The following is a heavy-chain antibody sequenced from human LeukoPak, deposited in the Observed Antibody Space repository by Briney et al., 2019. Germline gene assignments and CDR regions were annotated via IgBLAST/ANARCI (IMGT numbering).Heavy chain of an antibody. J-gene: IGHJ4*02. CDR1: GFTFSSFG. Sequence: PGGSLRLSCAASGFTFSSFGMYWVRQAPGKGLEWVSYISSSRSYIYYADSVKGRFTISRDNAKNLLYLQMNSLRAEDTDVYYCARDIYCSGGSCYFGLDYWGEGTLVTVSS. V-gene: IGHV3-21*01. D-gene: IGHD2-15*01. CDR2: ISSSRSYI. CDR3: ARDIYCSGGSCYFGLDY.